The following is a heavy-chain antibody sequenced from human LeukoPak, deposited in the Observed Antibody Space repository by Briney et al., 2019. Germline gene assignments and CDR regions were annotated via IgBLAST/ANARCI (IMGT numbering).Heavy chain of an antibody. CDR2: ISYDGSNK. CDR1: GFTFSSYA. J-gene: IGHJ4*02. D-gene: IGHD1-26*01. CDR3: AGLVGATDFDY. Sequence: GGSLRLSCAASGFTFSSYAMHWVRQAPGKGLEWVAVISYDGSNKYYADSVKGRFTISRDNSKNTLYLQMSSLRAEDTAVYYCAGLVGATDFDYWGQGTLVTVSS. V-gene: IGHV3-30-3*01.